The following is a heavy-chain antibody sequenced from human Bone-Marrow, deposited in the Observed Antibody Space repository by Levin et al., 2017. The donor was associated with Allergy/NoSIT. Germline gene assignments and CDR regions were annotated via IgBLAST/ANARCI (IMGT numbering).Heavy chain of an antibody. V-gene: IGHV3-30-3*01. CDR1: GFTFSTYA. D-gene: IGHD2-15*01. J-gene: IGHJ4*02. CDR2: IAYDGSNK. Sequence: GESLKISCAASGFTFSTYAMHWVRQAPGKGLEWLAIIAYDGSNKYYADSVKGRFTISRDNSKDTLYLEMNSLRGEDTAVYYCATAGGLGYCSGGSWHLLHYWGQGTLVTVSS. CDR3: ATAGGLGYCSGGSWHLLHY.